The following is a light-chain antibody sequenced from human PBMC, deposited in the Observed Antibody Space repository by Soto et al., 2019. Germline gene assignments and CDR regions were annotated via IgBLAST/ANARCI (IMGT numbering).Light chain of an antibody. Sequence: DIQMTQSPSTLSASVGDRVTITCRASQSINIWLAWYQQKPGRDPKLLIYKASTLESGVPSRFSGSGSGTEFTLTISSLQPDDFATYYCQQYNVYWTFGQGTKVDIK. J-gene: IGKJ1*01. V-gene: IGKV1-5*03. CDR1: QSINIW. CDR2: KAS. CDR3: QQYNVYWT.